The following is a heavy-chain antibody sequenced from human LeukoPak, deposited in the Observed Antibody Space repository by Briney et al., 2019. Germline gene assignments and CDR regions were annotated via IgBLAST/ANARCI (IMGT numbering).Heavy chain of an antibody. CDR1: GFTFSSYA. J-gene: IGHJ4*02. Sequence: PGGSLRLSCAASGFTFSSYAMSWVRQAPGKGLEWVSALSNIGGSTCYADSVKGRFTISRDNSKSTLYLQMNRLTAEDTAVYYCAKGRTAGGYFDYWGQGTLVTVSS. D-gene: IGHD3-22*01. CDR3: AKGRTAGGYFDY. V-gene: IGHV3-23*01. CDR2: LSNIGGST.